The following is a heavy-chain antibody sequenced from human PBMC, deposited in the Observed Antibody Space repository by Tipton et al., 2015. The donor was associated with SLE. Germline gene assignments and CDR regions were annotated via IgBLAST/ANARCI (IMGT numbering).Heavy chain of an antibody. CDR3: ARDRRGWYFDL. V-gene: IGHV4-4*07. CDR2: IYTSGST. J-gene: IGHJ2*01. Sequence: TLSLTCSVSGGSISHFYWSWIRQPPGKGLEWIGRIYTSGSTNYNPSLKSRVTISVDTSKNQFSLKLSSVTAADTAGYYCARDRRGWYFDLWGRGTLVTVSS. CDR1: GGSISHFY. D-gene: IGHD3-10*01.